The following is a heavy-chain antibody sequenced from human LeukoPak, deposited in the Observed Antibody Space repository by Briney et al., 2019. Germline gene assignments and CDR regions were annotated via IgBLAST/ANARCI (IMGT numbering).Heavy chain of an antibody. Sequence: PSQTLSLTCAVSGGSICSGGYSWSWIRQPPGKGLEWIGYIYHSGSTYYNPSLKSRVTISVDRSKNQFSLKLSSVTAADTAVYYCARRVVVITTPYFDYWGQGTLVTVSS. CDR2: IYHSGST. CDR1: GGSICSGGYS. J-gene: IGHJ4*02. D-gene: IGHD3-22*01. CDR3: ARRVVVITTPYFDY. V-gene: IGHV4-30-2*01.